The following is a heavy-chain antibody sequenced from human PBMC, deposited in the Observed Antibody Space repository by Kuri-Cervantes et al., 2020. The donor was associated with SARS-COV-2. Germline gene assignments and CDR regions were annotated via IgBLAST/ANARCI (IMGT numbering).Heavy chain of an antibody. V-gene: IGHV3-48*04. J-gene: IGHJ4*02. CDR2: ISSSGSTI. CDR3: ARGTGVLYYFDK. CDR1: GFTFSSYA. Sequence: GGSLRLSCAASGFTFSSYAMNWVRQAPGKGLEWVSYISSSGSTIYYADSVKGRFTISRDNAKNSLYLQMNSLRAEDTAVYYCARGTGVLYYFDKWGQGTLVTVSS. D-gene: IGHD3/OR15-3a*01.